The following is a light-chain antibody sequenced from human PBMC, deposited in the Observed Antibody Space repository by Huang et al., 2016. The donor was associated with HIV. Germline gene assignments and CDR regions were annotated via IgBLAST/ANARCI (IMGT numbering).Light chain of an antibody. Sequence: DIVMAQSPGSLAVSLGERATLTCRSSQSVFSTSTNKDYLAWFQQKPGQPPKLLLFWSSTREVGVPDRFSGSGSGIHFTLTIGNLEADDAAIYYCQQYYASPQTFGQGTRV. J-gene: IGKJ1*01. CDR2: WSS. V-gene: IGKV4-1*01. CDR1: QSVFSTSTNKDY. CDR3: QQYYASPQT.